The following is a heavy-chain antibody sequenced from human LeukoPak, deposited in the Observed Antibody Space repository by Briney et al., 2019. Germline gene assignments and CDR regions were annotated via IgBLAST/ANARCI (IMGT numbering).Heavy chain of an antibody. CDR2: IYYSGST. V-gene: IGHV4-39*02. CDR3: ARDRWLSSFDL. CDR1: GGSISSSSYY. J-gene: IGHJ2*01. D-gene: IGHD3-9*01. Sequence: SETLSLTCTVSGGSISSSSYYWGWIRQPPGKGLEWIGSIYYSGSTYYNPSLKSRVTISVDTSKNQFSLKLSSVTAADTAVYYCARDRWLSSFDLWGRGTLVTVSS.